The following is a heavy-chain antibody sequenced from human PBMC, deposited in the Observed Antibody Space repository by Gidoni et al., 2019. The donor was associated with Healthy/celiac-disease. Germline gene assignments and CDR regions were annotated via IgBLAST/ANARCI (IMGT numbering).Heavy chain of an antibody. CDR2: IRAYNGNT. CDR3: ARDTVRLYGSGSYYSLMGDY. D-gene: IGHD3-10*01. J-gene: IGHJ4*02. V-gene: IGHV1-18*01. Sequence: QVQLVQSGAEVKKPGASVKVSCKASGSTFTSYGISWVRQDHGQGLEWMGWIRAYNGNTNYAQKLQGRVTMTTDTSTSTAYMELRSLRSDDTAVYYCARDTVRLYGSGSYYSLMGDYWGQGTLVTVSS. CDR1: GSTFTSYG.